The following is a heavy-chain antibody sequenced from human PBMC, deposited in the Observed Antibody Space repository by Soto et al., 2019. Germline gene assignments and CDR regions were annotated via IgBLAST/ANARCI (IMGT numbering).Heavy chain of an antibody. V-gene: IGHV4-34*01. J-gene: IGHJ4*02. CDR2: INHSGST. D-gene: IGHD1-26*01. CDR3: ARLIVGATPFDY. CDR1: GGSFSGYY. Sequence: QVQLQQWGAGLLKPSETLSLTCAVYGGSFSGYYWSWIRQPPGKGLEWIGEINHSGSTNYNPSLKSRVTISVDTSKNQCSLKLSSVTAADTAVYYCARLIVGATPFDYWGQGTLVTVSS.